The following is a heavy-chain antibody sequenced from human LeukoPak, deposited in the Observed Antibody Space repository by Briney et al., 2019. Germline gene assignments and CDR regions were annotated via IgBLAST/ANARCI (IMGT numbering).Heavy chain of an antibody. J-gene: IGHJ1*01. CDR2: MNPGSGDT. Sequence: ASVKVSCKTSGFTFTTHDINWVRQATGKGLEWMGWMNPGSGDTGYEQRFQGRVTMTRDTSTSTVYMELSSLRSEDTAVYYCARVRSMWQQLGYFQHWGQGTLVTVSS. V-gene: IGHV1-8*01. D-gene: IGHD6-13*01. CDR3: ARVRSMWQQLGYFQH. CDR1: GFTFTTHD.